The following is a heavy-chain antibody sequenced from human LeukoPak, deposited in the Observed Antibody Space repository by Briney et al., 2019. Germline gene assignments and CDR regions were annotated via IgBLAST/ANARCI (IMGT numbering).Heavy chain of an antibody. V-gene: IGHV4-34*01. D-gene: IGHD3-10*01. CDR1: GGSFSGYD. Sequence: SQTLSLTCAVSGGSFSGYDWSWIRQPPGNGLEWVGEINHSGSTNYNPYLKSRGSISVSTSKNQFPLPLDSMTAADTAVYYCARVPFVTMVRGVIDYWGQGTLVTVSS. J-gene: IGHJ4*02. CDR2: INHSGST. CDR3: ARVPFVTMVRGVIDY.